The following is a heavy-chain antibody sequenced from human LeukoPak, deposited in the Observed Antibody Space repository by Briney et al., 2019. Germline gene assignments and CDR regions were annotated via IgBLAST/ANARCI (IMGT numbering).Heavy chain of an antibody. D-gene: IGHD7-27*01. J-gene: IGHJ4*02. CDR2: IRYDGSNK. Sequence: GGSLRLSCAASGFTFEDHAMNWVRQVPGKGLEWVAFIRYDGSNKYYADSVKGRFTISRDNSKNTLYLQMNSLRAEDTAVYYCAKDPDWGLPYYFDYWGQGTLVTVSS. CDR1: GFTFEDHA. V-gene: IGHV3-30*02. CDR3: AKDPDWGLPYYFDY.